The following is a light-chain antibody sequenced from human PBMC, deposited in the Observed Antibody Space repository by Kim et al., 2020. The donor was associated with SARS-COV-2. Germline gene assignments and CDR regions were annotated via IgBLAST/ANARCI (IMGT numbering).Light chain of an antibody. Sequence: DIQMTQSPSTLSASVGHRVTITCRASQSISSWLAWYQQKPGKAPKLLIYKASSLESGVPSRFSGSGSGTEFTLTFSSLQPDDFATYYCQQYNSYSFSFGQGTKLEI. CDR2: KAS. V-gene: IGKV1-5*03. CDR3: QQYNSYSFS. CDR1: QSISSW. J-gene: IGKJ2*03.